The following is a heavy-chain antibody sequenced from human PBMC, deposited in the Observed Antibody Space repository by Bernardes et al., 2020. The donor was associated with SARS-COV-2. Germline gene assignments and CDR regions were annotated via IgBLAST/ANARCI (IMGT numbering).Heavy chain of an antibody. Sequence: SETLSLTCTVSGGSISSYYWSWIRQPPGKGLDWIGYISYSGSTNYNPSLKSRVTISVDTSKNQFSLKLSSVTAADTAVYYCASIAAAGTRTLYYYGMDVWGQGTTVTVSS. J-gene: IGHJ6*02. V-gene: IGHV4-59*08. CDR2: ISYSGST. D-gene: IGHD6-13*01. CDR3: ASIAAAGTRTLYYYGMDV. CDR1: GGSISSYY.